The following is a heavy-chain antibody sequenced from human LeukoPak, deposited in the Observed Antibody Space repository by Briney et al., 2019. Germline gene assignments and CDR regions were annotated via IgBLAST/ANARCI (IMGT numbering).Heavy chain of an antibody. CDR3: ARGRPTYGSGSPNGWFDP. CDR1: GGSFSSYY. V-gene: IGHV4-34*01. Sequence: SETLSLTCAVYGGSFSSYYWSWIRQPPGKGLEWIGEIKHSGSTNYNPSLKSRVTLSVDTSKNQFSLKLSSVTAADTAVYYCARGRPTYGSGSPNGWFDPWGQGTLVTVSS. CDR2: IKHSGST. J-gene: IGHJ5*02. D-gene: IGHD3-10*01.